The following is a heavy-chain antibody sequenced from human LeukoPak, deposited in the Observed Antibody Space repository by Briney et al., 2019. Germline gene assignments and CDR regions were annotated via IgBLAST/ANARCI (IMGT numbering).Heavy chain of an antibody. J-gene: IGHJ6*03. CDR1: GFTFSSYS. Sequence: GGSLRLSCSTSGFTFSSYSMNSVRQAPGKGLEWVSSISSSSSYIYYAHSVKGRFTISRDNGKNSLYLQMNSLRAEDTAVYYCARGGQGLGVIGYYYYYMDVWGKGTTVTVSS. CDR3: ARGGQGLGVIGYYYYYMDV. V-gene: IGHV3-21*01. D-gene: IGHD3-10*01. CDR2: ISSSSSYI.